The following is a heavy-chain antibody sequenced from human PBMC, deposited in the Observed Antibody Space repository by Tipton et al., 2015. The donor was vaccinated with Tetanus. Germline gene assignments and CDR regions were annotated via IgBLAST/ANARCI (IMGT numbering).Heavy chain of an antibody. D-gene: IGHD1-1*01. J-gene: IGHJ4*02. Sequence: TLSLTCIVSGGSMRSYHWSWIRQPPGKGLEWIGHIYSSGGARYNPSLKSRTTMSVDRSKSQFSLEVTSVTAADTAVYFCARGPLENEGYFDSWGQGILVTVTA. V-gene: IGHV4-59*01. CDR3: ARGPLENEGYFDS. CDR1: GGSMRSYH. CDR2: IYSSGGA.